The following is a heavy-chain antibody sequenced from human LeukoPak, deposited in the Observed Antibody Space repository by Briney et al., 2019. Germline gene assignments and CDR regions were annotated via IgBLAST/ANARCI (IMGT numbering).Heavy chain of an antibody. D-gene: IGHD1-26*01. Sequence: PSETLSLTRTVSCYSINNGYYWAWIRQPPGKGLECIGNIYLSGGAYYSPSLKSRVTISVDTSKNQFSLKLRSVTAADTAVYYCARFGIVGTTDIFDLWGQGTAVTVSS. V-gene: IGHV4-38-2*02. J-gene: IGHJ3*01. CDR3: ARFGIVGTTDIFDL. CDR1: CYSINNGYY. CDR2: IYLSGGA.